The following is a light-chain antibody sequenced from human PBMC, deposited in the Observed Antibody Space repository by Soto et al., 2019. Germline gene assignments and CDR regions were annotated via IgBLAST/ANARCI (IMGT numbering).Light chain of an antibody. CDR1: QDISNY. Sequence: DIQMTQSPSSLSASVGDRVTITCQASQDISNYLNWYQQKPGKAPKLLIYDASNLGSGVPSRFSGSGSGTDFTLTISGLQPDDFTTYYCQQYTSYSRAFGQGTKVDNK. CDR2: DAS. CDR3: QQYTSYSRA. J-gene: IGKJ1*01. V-gene: IGKV1-33*01.